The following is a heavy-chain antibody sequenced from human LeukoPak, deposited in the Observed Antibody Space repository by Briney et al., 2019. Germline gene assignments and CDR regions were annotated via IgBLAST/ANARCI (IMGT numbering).Heavy chain of an antibody. J-gene: IGHJ2*01. CDR1: GFTFSSYS. Sequence: GGSLRLSCAASGFTFSSYSMNWVRQAPGKGLEWVSSISRSSSYIYYGDSMKGRITISRDNAKNSLFLQMNSLRAEDTALYYCAKDTVAAAGQDWYFDLWGRGTLVTVSS. D-gene: IGHD6-13*01. V-gene: IGHV3-21*04. CDR3: AKDTVAAAGQDWYFDL. CDR2: ISRSSSYI.